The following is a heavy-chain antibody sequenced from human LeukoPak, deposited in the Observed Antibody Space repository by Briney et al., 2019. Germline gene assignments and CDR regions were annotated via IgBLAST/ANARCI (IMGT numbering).Heavy chain of an antibody. CDR3: ARHGGWPQQLVLVYFQH. CDR2: IYYSGST. J-gene: IGHJ1*01. V-gene: IGHV4-39*01. D-gene: IGHD6-13*01. CDR1: GGSISSSSYC. Sequence: SETLSLTCTVSGGSISSSSYCWGWIRQPPGKGLEWIGSIYYSGSTYYNPSLKSRVTISVDTSKNQFSLKLSSVTAADTAVYYCARHGGWPQQLVLVYFQHWGQGTLVTVSS.